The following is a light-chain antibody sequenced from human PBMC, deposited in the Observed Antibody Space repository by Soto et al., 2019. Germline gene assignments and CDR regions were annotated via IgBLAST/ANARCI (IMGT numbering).Light chain of an antibody. CDR1: SSDVSAYQF. CDR2: DVN. J-gene: IGLJ2*01. Sequence: QSVLTQPRSVSVSPGQSVTISCTGSSSDVSAYQFVSLYQQHPGKAPKLILYDVNQRPSGVPDRFSGSKSGDTASLTISGLQAEDEADYYCCSYAGRYTRIFGGGTKVTVL. CDR3: CSYAGRYTRI. V-gene: IGLV2-11*01.